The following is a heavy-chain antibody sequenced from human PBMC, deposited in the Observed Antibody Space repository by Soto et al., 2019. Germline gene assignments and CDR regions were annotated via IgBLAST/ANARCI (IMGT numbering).Heavy chain of an antibody. D-gene: IGHD6-6*01. CDR3: ARGGSSYKWFDP. J-gene: IGHJ5*02. CDR1: GGSISSGGYY. V-gene: IGHV4-31*03. CDR2: IYYSGST. Sequence: SETLSLTCTVSGGSISSGGYYWSWIRQHPGKGLEWIGYIYYSGSTYYNPSLKSRVTISVDTSKNQFSLKLSSVTAADTAVYYCARGGSSYKWFDPWGQGTLVTV.